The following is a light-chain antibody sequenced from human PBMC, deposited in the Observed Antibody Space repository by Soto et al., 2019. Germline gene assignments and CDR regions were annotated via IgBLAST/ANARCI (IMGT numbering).Light chain of an antibody. CDR1: QGISNN. CDR2: DAS. V-gene: IGKV3-11*01. CDR3: QQRSNWPT. J-gene: IGKJ5*01. Sequence: TQSPSSLSASVGDRVTITCRASQGISNNLAWYQQKPGQGPRLLIYDASNRATGIPARFSGSGSGTDFTLTISSLEPEDFAVYYCQQRSNWPTFGQGTRREIK.